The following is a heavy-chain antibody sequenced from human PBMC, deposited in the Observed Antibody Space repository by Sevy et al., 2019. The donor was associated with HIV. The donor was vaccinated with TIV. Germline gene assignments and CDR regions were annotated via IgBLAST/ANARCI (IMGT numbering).Heavy chain of an antibody. CDR3: VGPKLTDTYGWHYFDY. CDR2: IRHGGYT. CDR1: GASISNTAYY. Sequence: SETLSLTCIVSGASISNTAYYCGWIRQSPGKGLEWIASIRHGGYTFYNPSLKSRVHISADTSKNQFSLELTSVSAAGTTTYYCVGPKLTDTYGWHYFDYWGQGTSVTVSS. J-gene: IGHJ4*02. D-gene: IGHD6-19*01. V-gene: IGHV4-39*01.